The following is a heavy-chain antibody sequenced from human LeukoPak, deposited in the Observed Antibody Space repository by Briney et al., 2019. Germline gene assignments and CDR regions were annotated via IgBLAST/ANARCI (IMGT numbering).Heavy chain of an antibody. Sequence: SETLSLTCAVYGGSFSGYYWSWIRQPPGKGLEWIGEINHSGSTNYNPSLKSRVTISVDTSKNQFSLKLSSVTAADTAVYYCARRPRSVMTVTTGYYMDVWDKGTTVTVSS. CDR2: INHSGST. CDR3: ARRPRSVMTVTTGYYMDV. V-gene: IGHV4-34*01. D-gene: IGHD4-17*01. J-gene: IGHJ6*03. CDR1: GGSFSGYY.